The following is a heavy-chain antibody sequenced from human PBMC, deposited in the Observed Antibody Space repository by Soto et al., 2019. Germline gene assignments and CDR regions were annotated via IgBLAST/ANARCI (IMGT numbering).Heavy chain of an antibody. Sequence: LRLSCAASGFTFSSYSMNWVRQAPGKGLEWVSSISSSSSYIYYADSVKGRFTISRDNAKNSLYLQMNSLRAEDTAVYYCARIIAAAGIDYWGQGTLVTVSS. CDR1: GFTFSSYS. D-gene: IGHD6-13*01. V-gene: IGHV3-21*01. CDR2: ISSSSSYI. CDR3: ARIIAAAGIDY. J-gene: IGHJ4*02.